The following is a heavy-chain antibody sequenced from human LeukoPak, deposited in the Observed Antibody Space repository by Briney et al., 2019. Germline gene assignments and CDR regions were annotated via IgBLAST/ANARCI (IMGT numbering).Heavy chain of an antibody. CDR1: GFTFSSYFW. Sequence: GGSLRLSCAASGFTFSSYFWMHWVRQAPGKGLVWVSRIRSDGGSSTYADSVKGRFTISRNNGENSLYLQMNSLRDEDTAVYYCARDGGRDSTYWYYYWGQGTLVTVSS. V-gene: IGHV3-74*01. J-gene: IGHJ4*02. D-gene: IGHD6-13*01. CDR2: IRSDGGSS. CDR3: ARDGGRDSTYWYYY.